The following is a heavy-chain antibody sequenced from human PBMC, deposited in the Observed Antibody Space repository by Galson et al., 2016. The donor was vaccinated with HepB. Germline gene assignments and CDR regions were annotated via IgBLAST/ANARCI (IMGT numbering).Heavy chain of an antibody. CDR1: GYSFTDYW. J-gene: IGHJ4*02. Sequence: QSGAEVKKPGESLKISCKGSGYSFTDYWIGWVRQMPGEGLEWMGIIYPADSNTKYSPSFQGQVTMSVDRSISTAYLQWSSLKASDTAMYYCARHLGRPWDYFAYWGQGTLVTVSS. CDR3: ARHLGRPWDYFAY. V-gene: IGHV5-51*01. CDR2: IYPADSNT. D-gene: IGHD7-27*01.